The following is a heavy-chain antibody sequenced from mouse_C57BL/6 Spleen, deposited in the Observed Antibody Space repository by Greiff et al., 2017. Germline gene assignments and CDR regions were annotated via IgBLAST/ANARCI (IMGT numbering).Heavy chain of an antibody. CDR2: ISYDGSN. CDR1: GYSITSGYY. Sequence: EVQLVESGPGLVKPSQSLSLTCSVTGYSITSGYYWNWIRQFPGNKLEWMGYISYDGSNNYNPSLKNRISITRDTSKNQFFLKLNSGTTEDTATYYCARGAAQTGFAYWGQGTLVTVSA. J-gene: IGHJ3*01. V-gene: IGHV3-6*01. D-gene: IGHD3-2*02. CDR3: ARGAAQTGFAY.